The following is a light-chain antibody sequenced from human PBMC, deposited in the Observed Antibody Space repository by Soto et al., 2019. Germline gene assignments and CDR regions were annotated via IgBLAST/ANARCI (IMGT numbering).Light chain of an antibody. CDR3: QQYDNLRPIT. CDR2: DAS. V-gene: IGKV1-33*01. Sequence: IQMTQSPSSLSASVGDRVTITCQASQDISKNLNWYQQKPGKAPKLLIYDASSLQTGVPSRFSGSGSATHFTFSISSLQPEDVATYDCQQYDNLRPITFGQGTRLEIK. J-gene: IGKJ5*01. CDR1: QDISKN.